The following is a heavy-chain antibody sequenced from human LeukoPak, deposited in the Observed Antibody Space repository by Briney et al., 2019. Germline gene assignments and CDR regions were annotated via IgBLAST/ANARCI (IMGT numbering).Heavy chain of an antibody. Sequence: PSETLSLTCTVSGGSISSSSYYWGWIRQPPGKGLEWIGTIYYSGSTYYNPSLKSRVTISVDTSKNQFSLKLSSVTAADTAVYYCARGVRQWTAKYYFDYWGQGTLVTVS. D-gene: IGHD6-19*01. J-gene: IGHJ4*02. CDR2: IYYSGST. CDR3: ARGVRQWTAKYYFDY. V-gene: IGHV4-39*01. CDR1: GGSISSSSYY.